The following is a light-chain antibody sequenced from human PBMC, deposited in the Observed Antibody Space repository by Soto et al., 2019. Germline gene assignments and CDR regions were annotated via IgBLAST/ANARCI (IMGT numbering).Light chain of an antibody. J-gene: IGKJ5*01. Sequence: DIKLTQSPSSLSASVGDRITITFQASQDIGNYLNWYQQKPGKAPKLLIYDAFTLESGVPSRFSGSGSGTDFTLTISSLEPEDFAVYYCQHHSNRPPITFGQGTRLEI. V-gene: IGKV1-33*01. CDR2: DAF. CDR3: QHHSNRPPIT. CDR1: QDIGNY.